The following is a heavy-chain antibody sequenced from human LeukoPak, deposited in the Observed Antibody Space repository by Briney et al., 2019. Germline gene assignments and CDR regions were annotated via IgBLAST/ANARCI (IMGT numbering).Heavy chain of an antibody. Sequence: SETLSLTCTVSGGSISSGGYYWSWIRQHPGKGLEWIGYIYYSGSTYYNPSLKSRVTISVDTSKNQFSLKLSSVTAADTAVYYCASRQTVRGVIMGGFDWGQGTLVTVSS. CDR1: GGSISSGGYY. J-gene: IGHJ4*02. V-gene: IGHV4-31*03. CDR2: IYYSGST. D-gene: IGHD3-10*01. CDR3: ASRQTVRGVIMGGFD.